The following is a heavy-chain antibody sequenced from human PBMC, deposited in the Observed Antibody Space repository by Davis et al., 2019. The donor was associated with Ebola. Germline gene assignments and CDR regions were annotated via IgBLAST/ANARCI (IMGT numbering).Heavy chain of an antibody. CDR2: MNPNSGNT. CDR3: ARRGVRGPTVTTMRFDP. J-gene: IGHJ5*02. Sequence: ASVKVSCKASGYTFTSYDINWVRQATGQGLEWMGWMNPNSGNTGYAQKFQGRVTMTRNTSISTAYMELSSLRSEDTAVYYCARRGVRGPTVTTMRFDPWGQGTLVTVSS. CDR1: GYTFTSYD. V-gene: IGHV1-8*01. D-gene: IGHD4-17*01.